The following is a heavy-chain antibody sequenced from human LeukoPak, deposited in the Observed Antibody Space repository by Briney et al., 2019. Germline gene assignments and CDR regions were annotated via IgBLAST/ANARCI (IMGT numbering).Heavy chain of an antibody. CDR1: GFTFSTYD. Sequence: GGSLRLSRAASGFTFSTYDMNWVRQAPGKGLEWVSSISSSGSYIYYADSVKGRFTISRDNAKNSLYLQMNNLRAEDTAVYYCVRGILITFGGVIAPFDYWGQGTLVTVSS. J-gene: IGHJ4*02. CDR3: VRGILITFGGVIAPFDY. V-gene: IGHV3-21*01. D-gene: IGHD3-16*02. CDR2: ISSSGSYI.